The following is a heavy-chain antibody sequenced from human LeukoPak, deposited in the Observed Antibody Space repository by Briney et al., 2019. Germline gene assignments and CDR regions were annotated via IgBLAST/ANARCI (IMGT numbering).Heavy chain of an antibody. CDR1: GFTFSSYA. J-gene: IGHJ4*02. CDR3: AKDMGGYYRYYFDY. CDR2: IYSGGST. V-gene: IGHV3-NL1*01. D-gene: IGHD3-22*01. Sequence: GGSLRLSCAASGFTFSSYAMHWVRQAPGKGLEWVAVIYSGGSTYYADSVKGRFTISRDNSKNTLYLQMNSLRAEDTALYYCAKDMGGYYRYYFDYWGQGTLVTVSS.